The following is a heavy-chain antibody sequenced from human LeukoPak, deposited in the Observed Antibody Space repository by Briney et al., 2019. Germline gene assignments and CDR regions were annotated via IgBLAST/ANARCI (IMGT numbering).Heavy chain of an antibody. V-gene: IGHV3-21*01. Sequence: KPGGSLRLSCAASGFTFSSYSMNWVRQAPGKGLEWVSSISSSSSYIYYADSVKGRFTISRDNAKNSLYLQMNSLRAEDTAVYYCAKGGTINWYYMDVWGKGTTVTVS. CDR1: GFTFSSYS. D-gene: IGHD1-1*01. CDR2: ISSSSSYI. CDR3: AKGGTINWYYMDV. J-gene: IGHJ6*03.